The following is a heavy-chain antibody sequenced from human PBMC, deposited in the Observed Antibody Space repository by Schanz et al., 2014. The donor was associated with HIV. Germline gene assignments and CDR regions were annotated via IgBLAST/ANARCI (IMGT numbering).Heavy chain of an antibody. Sequence: EVQLLESGGGLVQPGGSLRLSCAASRFTFSVYAMNWVRQAPGKGLEWVSSIDSSSSYKYYADSVKGRFTISRDNAKNSLYLQMNTLRAEDTATYYCTREGNYYGGSVPGHWGQGALVSVSS. D-gene: IGHD2-21*01. CDR1: RFTFSVYA. J-gene: IGHJ4*02. CDR3: TREGNYYGGSVPGH. CDR2: IDSSSSYK. V-gene: IGHV3-21*04.